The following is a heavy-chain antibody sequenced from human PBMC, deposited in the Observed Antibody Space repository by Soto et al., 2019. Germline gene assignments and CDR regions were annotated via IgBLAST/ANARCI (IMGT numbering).Heavy chain of an antibody. V-gene: IGHV4-31*03. CDR1: GGSISSGGYY. D-gene: IGHD2-2*01. CDR2: IYYSGST. CDR3: ARVWIPWGSYCSSTSCYEDY. Sequence: PSETLSLTCTVSGGSISSGGYYWSWIRQHPGKGLEWIGYIYYSGSTYYNPSLKSRVTISVDTSKNQFSLKLSSVTAADTAVYYCARVWIPWGSYCSSTSCYEDYWGQGTLVTVSS. J-gene: IGHJ4*02.